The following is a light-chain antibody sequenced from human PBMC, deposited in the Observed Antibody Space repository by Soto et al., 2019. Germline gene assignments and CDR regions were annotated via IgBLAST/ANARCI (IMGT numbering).Light chain of an antibody. CDR1: QGISTY. CDR2: DAS. V-gene: IGKV1-9*01. Sequence: IQLTQSPSSLSASVGDRVTITCRASQGISTYLAWYQQNPGKAPKLLIHDASTLQSGFPSRFSGSGSGTDFTLTISSLQPEDFATYYCQQLNDYPRTFGQGTKVEVK. CDR3: QQLNDYPRT. J-gene: IGKJ1*01.